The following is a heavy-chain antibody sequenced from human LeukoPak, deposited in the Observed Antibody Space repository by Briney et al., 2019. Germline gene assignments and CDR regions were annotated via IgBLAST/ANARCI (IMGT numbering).Heavy chain of an antibody. Sequence: PGGSLRLSCAASGFTFTNYWMSWVRQAPGKGLEWVSGINWNGGSTGYADSVKGRFTISRDNAKNSLYLQMNSLRAEDTALYHCARGTRFLPSAFDIWGQGTMVTVSS. CDR3: ARGTRFLPSAFDI. V-gene: IGHV3-20*01. D-gene: IGHD3-3*01. J-gene: IGHJ3*02. CDR1: GFTFTNYW. CDR2: INWNGGST.